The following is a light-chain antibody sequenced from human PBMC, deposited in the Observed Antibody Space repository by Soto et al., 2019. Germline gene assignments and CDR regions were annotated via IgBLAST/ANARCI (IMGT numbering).Light chain of an antibody. V-gene: IGKV2-28*01. J-gene: IGKJ2*01. CDR2: LGS. CDR1: QSLLHSNGYNY. Sequence: DIVMTQSPLSLPVTPGEPASISCRSSQSLLHSNGYNYLDWYLQKPGQSPQLLIYLGSNRASGVPDRFSGSGSGTDFTLKISRVEAEDVGVYYCMQALQTPPPCGQGTKLEIK. CDR3: MQALQTPPP.